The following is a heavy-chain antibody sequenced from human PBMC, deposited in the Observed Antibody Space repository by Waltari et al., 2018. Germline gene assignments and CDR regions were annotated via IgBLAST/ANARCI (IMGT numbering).Heavy chain of an antibody. Sequence: QVQLVESGGGVVQPGRSLRLSCAASGFTFSSYGMHWVRQAPGKGLDWVAVISYDGSNKYYADSVKGRFTISRDNSKNTLYLQMNSLRAEDTAVYYCVCPGYSSSWTFDYWGQGTLVTVSS. CDR1: GFTFSSYG. J-gene: IGHJ4*02. D-gene: IGHD6-13*01. V-gene: IGHV3-30*03. CDR2: ISYDGSNK. CDR3: VCPGYSSSWTFDY.